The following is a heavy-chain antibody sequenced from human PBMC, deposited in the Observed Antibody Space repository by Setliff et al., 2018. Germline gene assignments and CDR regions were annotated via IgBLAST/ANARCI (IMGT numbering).Heavy chain of an antibody. CDR3: ARAYDSSGYYDYYYGMDV. V-gene: IGHV3-11*04. CDR1: GLTFSDYY. D-gene: IGHD3-22*01. Sequence: PGGPRRLSWAASGLTFSDYYMAWIRQAPGKGLKWVSYISSSGSTIYYADSVKGRFTISRDNAKNSLYLQMNSLRAEDTAVYYCARAYDSSGYYDYYYGMDVWGQGTTVTVSS. CDR2: ISSSGSTI. J-gene: IGHJ6*02.